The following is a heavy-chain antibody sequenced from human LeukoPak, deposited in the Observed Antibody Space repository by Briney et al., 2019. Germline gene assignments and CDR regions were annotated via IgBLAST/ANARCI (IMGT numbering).Heavy chain of an antibody. Sequence: KTSETLSLTCTVSGGSISSYYWSWIRQPPGKGLEWIGYINYSGSTNYNPSLKRRVTISVDTSKNQFSLKVSSVIAADTAVYYCARGESKRYSGYDYYVMDVWGQGTTVTVSS. CDR1: GGSISSYY. CDR3: ARGESKRYSGYDYYVMDV. J-gene: IGHJ6*02. CDR2: INYSGST. V-gene: IGHV4-59*01. D-gene: IGHD5-12*01.